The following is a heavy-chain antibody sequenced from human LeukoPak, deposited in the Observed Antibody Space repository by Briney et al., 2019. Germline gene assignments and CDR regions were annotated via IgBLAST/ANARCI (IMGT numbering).Heavy chain of an antibody. CDR3: AISYYSNYGPDY. J-gene: IGHJ4*02. CDR1: GFTFSSYG. D-gene: IGHD4-4*01. Sequence: GRSLRLSCAASGFTFSSYGMHWVRQAPGKGLEWVAVISYDGSNKYYADSVKGRFTISRDNSKNTLYLQMNSPRAEDTAVYYCAISYYSNYGPDYWGQGTLVTVSS. V-gene: IGHV3-30*03. CDR2: ISYDGSNK.